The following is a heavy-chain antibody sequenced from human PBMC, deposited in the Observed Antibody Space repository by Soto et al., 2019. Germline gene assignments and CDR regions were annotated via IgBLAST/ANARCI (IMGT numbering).Heavy chain of an antibody. J-gene: IGHJ5*02. CDR1: GYTFTSYG. CDR3: VRRHVSATGIDWFDP. Sequence: ASVKVSCKASGYTFTSYGIHWVRQAPGQRLEWMGWINAANGDTKYSPKFQGRVTITRDTTASTAYMELSSLRSEDTAVYYCVRRHVSATGIDWFDPWGQGTLVTVSS. D-gene: IGHD6-13*01. CDR2: INAANGDT. V-gene: IGHV1-3*01.